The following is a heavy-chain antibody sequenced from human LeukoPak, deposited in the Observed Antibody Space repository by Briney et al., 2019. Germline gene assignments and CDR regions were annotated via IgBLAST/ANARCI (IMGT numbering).Heavy chain of an antibody. V-gene: IGHV3-13*01. D-gene: IGHD4-17*01. Sequence: GGSPRLSCAASGFTFSSYDIHWVRQPTGKGLEWVSAIGTTGDTYYSDSVRGRFTVSRENAKNSLYLQMNSLRAEDTAVYYCARAYAVTSEKVYWGQGTLVTVSS. CDR2: IGTTGDT. CDR1: GFTFSSYD. CDR3: ARAYAVTSEKVY. J-gene: IGHJ4*02.